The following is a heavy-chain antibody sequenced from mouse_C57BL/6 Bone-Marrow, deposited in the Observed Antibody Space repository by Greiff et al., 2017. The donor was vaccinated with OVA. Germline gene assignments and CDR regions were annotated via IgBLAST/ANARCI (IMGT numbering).Heavy chain of an antibody. J-gene: IGHJ2*01. CDR3: TRSYYDSSYDFDY. V-gene: IGHV1-15*01. Sequence: QVQLQQSGAELVRPGASVTLSCKASGYTFTDYEMHWVKQTPVHGLEWIGAIDPETGGTAYNQKFKGKAILTADKSYSTAYMELRSLTSEDSAVNYCTRSYYDSSYDFDYWGQGTTLTVSS. D-gene: IGHD1-1*01. CDR1: GYTFTDYE. CDR2: IDPETGGT.